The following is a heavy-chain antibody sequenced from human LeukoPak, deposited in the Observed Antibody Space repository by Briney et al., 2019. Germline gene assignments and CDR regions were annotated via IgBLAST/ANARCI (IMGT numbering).Heavy chain of an antibody. Sequence: PSETLSLTCTVSGGSISSSSYYWGWIRQPPGKGLEWIGSIYYSGSTYYNPSLKSRVTISVDTSKNQFSLKLSSVTAADTAVYYSARHPPAFRMGPVDYWGQGTLVTVSS. CDR1: GGSISSSSYY. V-gene: IGHV4-39*01. D-gene: IGHD2-8*01. CDR2: IYYSGST. CDR3: ARHPPAFRMGPVDY. J-gene: IGHJ4*02.